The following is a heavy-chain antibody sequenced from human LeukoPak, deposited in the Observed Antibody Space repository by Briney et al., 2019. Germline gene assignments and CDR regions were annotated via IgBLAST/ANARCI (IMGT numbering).Heavy chain of an antibody. Sequence: SETLSLTCTVSGGSISSYYWSWLRQPPGKGLEWIGYIYYSGRTNYNPSLKSRVTISVDTSKNQFSLKLSSVTAADTAVYYCARGGGYWYFDLWGRGTLVTVSS. J-gene: IGHJ2*01. CDR1: GGSISSYY. CDR3: ARGGGYWYFDL. V-gene: IGHV4-59*01. D-gene: IGHD4-23*01. CDR2: IYYSGRT.